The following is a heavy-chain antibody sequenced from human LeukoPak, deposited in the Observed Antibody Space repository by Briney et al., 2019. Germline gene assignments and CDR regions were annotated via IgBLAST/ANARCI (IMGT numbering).Heavy chain of an antibody. J-gene: IGHJ4*02. V-gene: IGHV3-30*02. CDR3: AKVATRALWFGELDY. Sequence: PGGSLRLSCAASGFTFSSYGMHWVRQAPGKGLEWVAVIWYDGSNKYYADSVKGRFTISRDNSKNTLYLQMNSLRAEDTAVYYCAKVATRALWFGELDYWGQGTLVTVSS. CDR1: GFTFSSYG. CDR2: IWYDGSNK. D-gene: IGHD3-10*01.